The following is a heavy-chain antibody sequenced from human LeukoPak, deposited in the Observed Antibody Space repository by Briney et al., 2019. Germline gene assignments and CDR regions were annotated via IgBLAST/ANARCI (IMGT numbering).Heavy chain of an antibody. J-gene: IGHJ4*02. CDR3: ARGTVTAPDY. CDR1: GFTFSSYA. CDR2: ISSSGGST. Sequence: AGGSLRLSCAASGFTFSSYAMNWVRQTPGKGLEWVSAISSSGGSTYYADSVKGRFTISRDNSKDTLYLQMNRLRPEDTAVYYCARGTVTAPDYWGQGTLVTVSS. V-gene: IGHV3-23*01. D-gene: IGHD2-21*02.